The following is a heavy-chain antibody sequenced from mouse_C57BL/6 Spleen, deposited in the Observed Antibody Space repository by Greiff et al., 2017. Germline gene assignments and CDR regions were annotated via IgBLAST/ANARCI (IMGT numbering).Heavy chain of an antibody. CDR2: IEPNSGGT. J-gene: IGHJ1*03. CDR1: GYTFTSYW. Sequence: VQLQQPGAELVKPGASVTLSCKASGYTFTSYWMHWVKQRPGRGLEWIGRIEPNSGGTKYNEKFKSKATLTVDKPSSTAYMQLSSLTSEDSAVDYCARRGIHYYGSSYGYFDVWGTGTTVTVSS. D-gene: IGHD1-1*01. CDR3: ARRGIHYYGSSYGYFDV. V-gene: IGHV1-72*01.